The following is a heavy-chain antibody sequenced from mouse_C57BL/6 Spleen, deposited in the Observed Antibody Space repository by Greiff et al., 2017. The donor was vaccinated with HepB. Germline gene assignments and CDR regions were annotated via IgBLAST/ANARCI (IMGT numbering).Heavy chain of an antibody. V-gene: IGHV1-69*01. CDR2: IDPSDSYT. D-gene: IGHD2-2*01. CDR3: ARSEGLPYYFDY. CDR1: GYTFTSYW. J-gene: IGHJ2*01. Sequence: QVQLKQPGAELVMPGASVKLSCKASGYTFTSYWMHWVKQRPGQGLEWIGEIDPSDSYTNYNQKFKGKSTLTVDKSSSTAYMQLSSLTSEDSAVYYCARSEGLPYYFDYWGQGTTLTVSS.